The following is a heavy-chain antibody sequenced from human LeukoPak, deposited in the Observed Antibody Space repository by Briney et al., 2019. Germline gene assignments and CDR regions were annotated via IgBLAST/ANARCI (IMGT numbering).Heavy chain of an antibody. D-gene: IGHD3-9*01. V-gene: IGHV3-20*04. CDR3: ARDHYDILIGYVDY. CDR2: INWNGGST. CDR1: GFTFDDYG. Sequence: RPGGSLRLSCAASGFTFDDYGMSWVRQAPGKGLEWVSGINWNGGSTGYADSVKGRFTISRDNAKNSLYLQMNSLRAEDTALYYCARDHYDILIGYVDYWGQGTLVTVSS. J-gene: IGHJ4*02.